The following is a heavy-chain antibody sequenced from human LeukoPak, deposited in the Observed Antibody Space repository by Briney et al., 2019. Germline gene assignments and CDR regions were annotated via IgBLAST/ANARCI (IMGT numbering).Heavy chain of an antibody. CDR1: GGSVSSYY. V-gene: IGHV4-59*02. J-gene: IGHJ5*02. CDR3: ARDRARGLRSTYNWFDP. CDR2: IYHSGST. D-gene: IGHD2-2*01. Sequence: PSETLSLTCTVSGGSVSSYYWSWIRQPPGKGLEWIGYIYHSGSTYYNPSLKSRVTISVDRSKNQFSLKLSSVTAADTAVYYCARDRARGLRSTYNWFDPWGQGTLVTVSS.